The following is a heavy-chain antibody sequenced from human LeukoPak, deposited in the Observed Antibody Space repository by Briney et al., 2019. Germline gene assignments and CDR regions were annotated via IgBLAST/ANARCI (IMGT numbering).Heavy chain of an antibody. CDR1: GFTFSSYG. Sequence: GGSLRLSCAASGFTFSSYGMHWVRQAPGKGLEWVAFIRYDGSNKYYADPVKGRFTISRDSAKNSLYLQMNSLRAEDTAVYYCARGAYYYDSSGYYGAFDIWGQGTMVTVSS. J-gene: IGHJ3*02. D-gene: IGHD3-22*01. CDR3: ARGAYYYDSSGYYGAFDI. CDR2: IRYDGSNK. V-gene: IGHV3-30*02.